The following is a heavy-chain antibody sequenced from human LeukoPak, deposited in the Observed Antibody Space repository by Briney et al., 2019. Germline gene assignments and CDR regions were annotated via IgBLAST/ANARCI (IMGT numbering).Heavy chain of an antibody. CDR2: IYYSGST. CDR1: DGSISIYY. V-gene: IGHV4-59*01. J-gene: IGHJ5*02. D-gene: IGHD1-26*01. CDR3: ARAIVGATTFWFDP. Sequence: SETLSLTCTVADGSISIYYWSWIRQPPGKGLEWIGYIYYSGSTNYNPSLKSRVTISVDTSKNQFSLKLSSVTAADTAVYYCARAIVGATTFWFDPWGQGTLVTVSS.